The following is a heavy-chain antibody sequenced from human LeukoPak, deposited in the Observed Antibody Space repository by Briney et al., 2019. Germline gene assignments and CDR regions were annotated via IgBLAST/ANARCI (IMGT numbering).Heavy chain of an antibody. CDR2: ISGSGGST. D-gene: IGHD6-19*01. CDR1: GFTFSSYA. V-gene: IGHV3-23*01. J-gene: IGHJ4*02. CDR3: AKVASADAQARLNY. Sequence: GGSLRLSCEASGFTFSSYAMSWVRQAPGKGLEWVSAISGSGGSTYYADSVKDRFTISRDYSNNTLYLQMNSLRADDTAVYYCAKVASADAQARLNYWGQGTLVTVSS.